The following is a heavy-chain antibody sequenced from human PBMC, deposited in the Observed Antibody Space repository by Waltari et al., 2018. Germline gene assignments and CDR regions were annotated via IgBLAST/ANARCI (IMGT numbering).Heavy chain of an antibody. CDR1: GYTFTSYD. CDR3: ARGGGCSGGSCYLSNWFDP. Sequence: QVQLVQSGAEVKKPGASVKVSCKASGYTFTSYDINWVRQATGQGLEWMGWINPNSGNTGYEQKFQGRVTMTRNTSISTAYMELSSLRSEDTAVYYCARGGGCSGGSCYLSNWFDPWGQGTLVTVSS. D-gene: IGHD2-15*01. V-gene: IGHV1-8*01. CDR2: INPNSGNT. J-gene: IGHJ5*02.